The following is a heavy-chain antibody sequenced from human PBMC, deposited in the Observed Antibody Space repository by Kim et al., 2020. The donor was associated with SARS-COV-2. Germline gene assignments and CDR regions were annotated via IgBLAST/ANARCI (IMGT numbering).Heavy chain of an antibody. V-gene: IGHV3-21*01. CDR2: ISSSSSYI. J-gene: IGHJ6*02. CDR1: GFTFSSYS. Sequence: GGSLRLSCAASGFTFSSYSMNWVRQAPGKGLEWVSSISSSSSYIYYADSVKGRFTISRDNAKNSLYLQMNSLRAEDTAVYYCARDKPRGGYYGMDVWGQGTTVTVSS. D-gene: IGHD3-10*01. CDR3: ARDKPRGGYYGMDV.